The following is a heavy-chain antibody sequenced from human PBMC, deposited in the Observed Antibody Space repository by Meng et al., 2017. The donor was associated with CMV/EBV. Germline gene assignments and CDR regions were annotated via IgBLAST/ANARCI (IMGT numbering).Heavy chain of an antibody. J-gene: IGHJ4*02. CDR2: IYSGGTT. V-gene: IGHV3-66*02. Sequence: GESLKISCAASGFTVSSNYMDWVRQAPGKGLEWVSVIYSGGTTKYADSVKGRFIISRDNSKNTLSLQVNSLRPEDTAVYYCAREIGTAAGRFDYWGQGSLVTVS. CDR3: AREIGTAAGRFDY. CDR1: GFTVSSNY. D-gene: IGHD6-25*01.